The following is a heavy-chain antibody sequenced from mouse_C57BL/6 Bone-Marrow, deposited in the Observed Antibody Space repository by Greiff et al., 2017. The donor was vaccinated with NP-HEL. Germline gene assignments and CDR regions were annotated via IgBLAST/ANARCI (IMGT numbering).Heavy chain of an antibody. CDR1: GFNIKDDY. CDR3: APLIYDDYSWFSY. J-gene: IGHJ3*01. CDR2: IDPENGDT. D-gene: IGHD2-4*01. Sequence: EVQLQQSGAELVRPGASVKLSCTASGFNIKDDYMHWVKQRPEQGLAWIGWIDPENGDTEYASKFQGKATITADTSSNTAYLQLSSLTSEDTAVDYGAPLIYDDYSWFSYWGRGTLVTVSA. V-gene: IGHV14-4*01.